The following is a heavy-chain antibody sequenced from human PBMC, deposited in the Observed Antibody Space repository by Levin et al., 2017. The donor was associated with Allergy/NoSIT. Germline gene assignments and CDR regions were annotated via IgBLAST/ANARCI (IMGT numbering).Heavy chain of an antibody. CDR2: IYYSGST. V-gene: IGHV4-30-4*01. J-gene: IGHJ5*02. CDR1: GGSISSGDYY. CDR3: AREAAPIFGDELRNWFDP. Sequence: SQTLSLTCTVSGGSISSGDYYWSWIRQPPGKGLEWIGYIYYSGSTYYNPSLKSRVTISVDTSKNQFSLKLSSVTAADTAVYYCAREAAPIFGDELRNWFDPWGQGTLVTVSS. D-gene: IGHD3-3*01.